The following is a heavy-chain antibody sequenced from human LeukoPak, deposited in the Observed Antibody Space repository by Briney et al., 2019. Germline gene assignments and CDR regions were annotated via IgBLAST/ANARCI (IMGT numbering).Heavy chain of an antibody. CDR2: IYYSGST. Sequence: SETLSLTCTVSGGSFSSYYWSWIRQPPGKGLDWIGYIYYSGSTNYNPSLKCRVTISVDTSKNQFSLKLSSVTAADTAVYYCARHMGLGYSYGYPYFDYWGQATLVTVSS. D-gene: IGHD5-18*01. CDR1: GGSFSSYY. V-gene: IGHV4-59*08. J-gene: IGHJ4*02. CDR3: ARHMGLGYSYGYPYFDY.